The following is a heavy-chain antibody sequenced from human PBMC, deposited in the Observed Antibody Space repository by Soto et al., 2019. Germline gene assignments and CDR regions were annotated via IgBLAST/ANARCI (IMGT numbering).Heavy chain of an antibody. J-gene: IGHJ4*02. CDR2: IDHDGPT. V-gene: IGHV3-74*01. Sequence: EVQLVESGGGLVQPGGSLRLSCAGSGFIFSNYWMHWVRQAPGKGREWVSRIDHDGPTDYADPVRGRFTISRDNAESTLYLQMNSLRPEDTAVYYCVRDSHGDYWGQGTLVTVSS. CDR1: GFIFSNYW. CDR3: VRDSHGDY.